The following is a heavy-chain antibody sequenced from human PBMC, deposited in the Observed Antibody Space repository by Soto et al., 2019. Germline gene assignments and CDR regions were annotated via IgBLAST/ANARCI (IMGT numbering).Heavy chain of an antibody. J-gene: IGHJ6*03. CDR2: IYHSGST. CDR3: ARGIVVVVAATYYYMDV. D-gene: IGHD2-15*01. Sequence: QVQLQESGPGLVKPSGTLSLTCAVSSGSISSSNWWSWVRQPPGKGLEWIGEIYHSGSTNYNPSLKSRVTISGDKSKNQFSLKLSSVTAADTAVYYCARGIVVVVAATYYYMDVWGKGTTVTVSS. CDR1: SGSISSSNW. V-gene: IGHV4-4*02.